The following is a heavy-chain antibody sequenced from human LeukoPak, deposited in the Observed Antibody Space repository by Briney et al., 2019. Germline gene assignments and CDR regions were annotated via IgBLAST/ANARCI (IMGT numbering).Heavy chain of an antibody. V-gene: IGHV3-23*01. Sequence: GGPLRLSCAASGFTFSSYAMSWVRQAPGKGLEWVSAISASGGSTYYADSVKGRFTISRDNSKNTLYLQMNSLRAEDTAVYYCAKNAGTRGHYYDSSGYYFDYWGLGTLVTVSS. CDR3: AKNAGTRGHYYDSSGYYFDY. CDR2: ISASGGST. J-gene: IGHJ4*02. D-gene: IGHD3-22*01. CDR1: GFTFSSYA.